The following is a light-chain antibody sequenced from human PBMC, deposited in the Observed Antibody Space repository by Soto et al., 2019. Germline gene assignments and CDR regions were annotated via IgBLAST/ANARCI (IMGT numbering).Light chain of an antibody. CDR2: AVS. CDR1: SSDVGGYNS. CDR3: TSYTSSSSYV. J-gene: IGLJ1*01. V-gene: IGLV2-14*03. Sequence: QSALTQPASVSGSPGQSITISRTGTSSDVGGYNSVSWYQQHPGRAPKLILYAVSNRPSGVSNRFSASKSGNTASLTISGLQAEDEADYYCTSYTSSSSYVFGTGTKLTVL.